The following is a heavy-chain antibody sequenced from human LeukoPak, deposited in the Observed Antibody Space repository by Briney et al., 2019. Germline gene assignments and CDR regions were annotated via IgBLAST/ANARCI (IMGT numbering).Heavy chain of an antibody. V-gene: IGHV3-33*06. D-gene: IGHD4-17*01. Sequence: SGGSLRLSCVASGFTFRSYGMHCVRQAPGKALEWLSLLWYDGSNEYYADSVKGRFTISRDNSKNTLYLQMNSLRAEDTAVYYCAKGMTTGPRSVYHYMDVWGKGTTVTVSS. CDR1: GFTFRSYG. CDR2: LWYDGSNE. J-gene: IGHJ6*03. CDR3: AKGMTTGPRSVYHYMDV.